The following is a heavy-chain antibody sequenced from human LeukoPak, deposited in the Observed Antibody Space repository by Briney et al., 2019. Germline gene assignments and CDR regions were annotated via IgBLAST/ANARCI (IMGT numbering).Heavy chain of an antibody. J-gene: IGHJ4*02. CDR3: AGSIWDEVFLDY. CDR2: IIPIFGTA. D-gene: IGHD6-13*01. CDR1: GGTFSSYA. Sequence: GASVKVSCKASGGTFSSYAISWVRQAPGQGLEWMGGIIPIFGTANYAQKFQGRVTITADESTSTAYMELSSLRSEDTAVYYCAGSIWDEVFLDYWGQGTLVTVSS. V-gene: IGHV1-69*13.